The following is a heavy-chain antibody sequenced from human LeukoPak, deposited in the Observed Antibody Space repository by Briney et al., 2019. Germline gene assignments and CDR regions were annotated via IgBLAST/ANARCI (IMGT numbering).Heavy chain of an antibody. CDR1: GGSISSYY. CDR3: AGDSHGSDF. CDR2: ISYSGNT. D-gene: IGHD3-10*01. J-gene: IGHJ4*02. V-gene: IGHV4-59*01. Sequence: SETLSLTCTVSGGSISSYYWSWIRQSPGKGLEWIGYISYSGNTYYNPSLKSRVTILIDTSKNQFSLRLTSVTAADTAVYYCAGDSHGSDFWGQGTLVTVSS.